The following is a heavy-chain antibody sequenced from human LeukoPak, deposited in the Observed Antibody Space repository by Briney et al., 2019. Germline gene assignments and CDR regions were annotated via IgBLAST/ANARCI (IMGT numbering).Heavy chain of an antibody. CDR2: ISTTSSYI. J-gene: IGHJ6*02. Sequence: GGSLRLACAASGFTFSSYAMSGVRQAPGRGLEWVSSISTTSSYIYYADSVKGRFTISRDNAKNSLYLQMSSLRAEDTAVYYCAAATGHYYYYGMDVWGQGTTVTVSS. CDR1: GFTFSSYA. V-gene: IGHV3-21*01. D-gene: IGHD6-13*01. CDR3: AAATGHYYYYGMDV.